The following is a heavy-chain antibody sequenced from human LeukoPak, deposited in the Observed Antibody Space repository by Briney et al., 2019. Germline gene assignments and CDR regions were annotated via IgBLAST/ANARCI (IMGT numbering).Heavy chain of an antibody. Sequence: PGGSLRLSCEASEFTFCNFVMSWVRQAPGKGLEWGSSISESGGSTFYADSVKGRFTISRDNAKNSLFLQMSSLRVEDTAVYYCARVAQGATTENYFYYYMDVWGKGATVTVSS. CDR1: EFTFCNFV. V-gene: IGHV3-23*01. CDR2: ISESGGST. J-gene: IGHJ6*03. D-gene: IGHD4-11*01. CDR3: ARVAQGATTENYFYYYMDV.